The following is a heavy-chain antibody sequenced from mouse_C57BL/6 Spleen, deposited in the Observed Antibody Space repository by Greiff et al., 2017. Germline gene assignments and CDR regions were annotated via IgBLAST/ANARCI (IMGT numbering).Heavy chain of an antibody. J-gene: IGHJ2*01. CDR2: IYPGDGDT. D-gene: IGHD3-3*01. Sequence: QVQLQQSGPELVKPGASVKISCKASGYAFSSSWMNWVKQRPGKGLEWIGRIYPGDGDTNYNGKFKGKATLTADKSSSTAYMQLSSLTSEDSAVYFCARGTDYFDCWGQGTTRTVSS. CDR3: ARGTDYFDC. CDR1: GYAFSSSW. V-gene: IGHV1-82*01.